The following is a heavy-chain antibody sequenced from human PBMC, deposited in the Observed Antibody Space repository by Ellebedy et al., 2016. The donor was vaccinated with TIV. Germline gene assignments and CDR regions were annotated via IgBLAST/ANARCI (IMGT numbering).Heavy chain of an antibody. CDR1: GGSIGSIFYY. D-gene: IGHD6-13*01. CDR3: ATDRVIEGVGNNWFDP. J-gene: IGHJ5*02. Sequence: SETLSLTCTVSGGSIGSIFYYWAWIRQPPGKGLEWIGSIYYSGSTYYNPSLESRVTISVDTSKNQFSLKLTSLTAADTAVYYCATDRVIEGVGNNWFDPWGQGTLVAVSS. CDR2: IYYSGST. V-gene: IGHV4-39*07.